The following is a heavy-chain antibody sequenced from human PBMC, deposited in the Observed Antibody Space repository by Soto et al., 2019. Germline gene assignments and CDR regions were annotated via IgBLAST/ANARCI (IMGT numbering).Heavy chain of an antibody. CDR1: GGSFSGYY. D-gene: IGHD3-16*02. CDR2: INHGGST. V-gene: IGHV4-34*01. CDR3: AGSFPKA. J-gene: IGHJ5*02. Sequence: SETLSLTCAVYGGSFSGYYWSWIRRPPGKGLEWIGEINHGGSTNYNPSLKSRVTISVDTSKNQFSLKLSSVTAADTAVYYCAGSFPKAWGQGTLVTVSS.